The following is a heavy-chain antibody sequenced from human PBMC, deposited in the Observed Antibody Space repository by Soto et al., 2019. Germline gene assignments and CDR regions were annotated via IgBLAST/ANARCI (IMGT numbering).Heavy chain of an antibody. CDR2: IWYDGSNK. CDR1: RFTFSSYG. J-gene: IGHJ6*02. CDR3: ARGPVTDTDVVIRYYYYGMDV. V-gene: IGHV3-33*01. D-gene: IGHD5-18*01. Sequence: QVQLVESGGGVVQPGRSLRLSCAASRFTFSSYGMHWVRQAPGKGLEWVAVIWYDGSNKYYADSVKGRFTISRDNSNNTLYLQMNSLRAADTAVYYCARGPVTDTDVVIRYYYYGMDVWGQGTTVTVSS.